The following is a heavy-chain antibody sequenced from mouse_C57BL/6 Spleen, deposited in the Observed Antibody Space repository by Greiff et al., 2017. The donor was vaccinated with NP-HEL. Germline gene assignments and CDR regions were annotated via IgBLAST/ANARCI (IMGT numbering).Heavy chain of an antibody. CDR2: IYPGNSDT. Sequence: EVQLQESGTVLARPGASVKMSCKTSGYTFTSYWMHWVKQRPGQGLEWIGAIYPGNSDTSYNEKFKGKATLTAVTSASTAYMELSSLTNEDSAVYYCTRSPYDYGAWLAYWGQGTLVTVSA. CDR1: GYTFTSYW. CDR3: TRSPYDYGAWLAY. V-gene: IGHV1-5*01. J-gene: IGHJ3*01. D-gene: IGHD2-4*01.